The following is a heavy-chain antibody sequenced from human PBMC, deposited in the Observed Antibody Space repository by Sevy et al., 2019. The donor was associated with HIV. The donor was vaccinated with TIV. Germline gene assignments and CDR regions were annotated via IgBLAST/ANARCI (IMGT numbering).Heavy chain of an antibody. J-gene: IGHJ4*02. V-gene: IGHV3-15*01. D-gene: IGHD2-2*01. Sequence: GGPLRLSCAASGFTFSNAWMSWVRQAPGKGLEWVGRIKSKTDGGTTDYAAPVKGRFTISRDDSKNTLYLQMNSLKTEDTAVYYCTTDLYQLLTDYWGQGTLVTVSS. CDR2: IKSKTDGGTT. CDR3: TTDLYQLLTDY. CDR1: GFTFSNAW.